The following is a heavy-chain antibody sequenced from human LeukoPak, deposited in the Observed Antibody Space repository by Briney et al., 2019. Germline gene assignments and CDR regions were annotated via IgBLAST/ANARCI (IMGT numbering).Heavy chain of an antibody. D-gene: IGHD2-2*02. Sequence: SETLSLTCTVSGGSISSYYWSWIRQPPGKGLEWIGYIYYSGSTNYNPSLKSRVTISVDTSKNQFSLKLSSVTAADTAVYYCANSGVPAAIPVLYFQHWGQGTLVTVSS. J-gene: IGHJ1*01. CDR3: ANSGVPAAIPVLYFQH. CDR1: GGSISSYY. V-gene: IGHV4-59*01. CDR2: IYYSGST.